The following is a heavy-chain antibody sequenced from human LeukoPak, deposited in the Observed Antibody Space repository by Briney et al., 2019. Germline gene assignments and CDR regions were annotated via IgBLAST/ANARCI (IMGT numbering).Heavy chain of an antibody. CDR3: ARSGRFGDYIFDY. CDR1: GFTFSSYE. D-gene: IGHD4-17*01. Sequence: GGSLRLSCADSGFTFSSYEMNWVRQAPGKGLEWVSYISSSGSTIYYADSVKGRFTISRDNAKNSLYLQMNSLRAEDTAVYYCARSGRFGDYIFDYWGQGTLVTVSS. CDR2: ISSSGSTI. J-gene: IGHJ4*02. V-gene: IGHV3-48*03.